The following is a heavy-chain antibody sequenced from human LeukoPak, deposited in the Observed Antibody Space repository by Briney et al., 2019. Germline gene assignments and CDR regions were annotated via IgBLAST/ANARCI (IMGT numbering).Heavy chain of an antibody. J-gene: IGHJ4*02. Sequence: PGGSLRLSCAASGFTFSSYAMHWVRQAPGKGLEWVAVISYDGSNKYYADSVKGRFTVSRDNSKNTLYLQMNSLRAEDTAVYYCAREVAVAGTDFDYWGQGTLVTVSS. CDR3: AREVAVAGTDFDY. CDR2: ISYDGSNK. CDR1: GFTFSSYA. D-gene: IGHD6-19*01. V-gene: IGHV3-30-3*01.